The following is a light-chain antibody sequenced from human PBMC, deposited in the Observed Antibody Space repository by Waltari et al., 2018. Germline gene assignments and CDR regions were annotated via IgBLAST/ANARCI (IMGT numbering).Light chain of an antibody. CDR3: QQYATSPWT. CDR1: QSVGSNY. V-gene: IGKV3-20*01. Sequence: EIVLTQSPGTLSLSPGDRATLSCRASQSVGSNYLAWYHQKPGQAPRLLIYGASSRATGIPERFSGSGSGTDFTLNILSLEPEDFAVYYCQQYATSPWTSGQGTKVELK. CDR2: GAS. J-gene: IGKJ1*01.